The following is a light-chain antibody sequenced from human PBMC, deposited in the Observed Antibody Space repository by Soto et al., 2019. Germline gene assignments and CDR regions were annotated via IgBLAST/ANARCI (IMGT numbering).Light chain of an antibody. J-gene: IGLJ1*01. Sequence: QSALTQPASVSGSPGQSITISCTGTSGDIGSYNRVSWYQQHPGKAPKLIIYEVTDRPSGVSNSFSGSKSGNTASLTISGLQAEDEAEYYSSSYTNINTRACVFGTGTKVTVL. CDR2: EVT. V-gene: IGLV2-14*01. CDR3: SSYTNINTRACV. CDR1: SGDIGSYNR.